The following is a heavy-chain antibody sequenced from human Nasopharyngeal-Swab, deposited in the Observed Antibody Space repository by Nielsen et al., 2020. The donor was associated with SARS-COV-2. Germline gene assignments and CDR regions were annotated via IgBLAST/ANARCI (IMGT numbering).Heavy chain of an antibody. CDR2: ICSSGST. CDR3: AGDESSDYLGLPFDD. D-gene: IGHD6-25*01. Sequence: SETLSLTCVVSGASISSRNNYWGWIRQSPGKGLEWIGTICSSGSTYNPFLKSRATMSVDTSKNQFSLKLTSVTAADTAVYYCAGDESSDYLGLPFDDWGRGTLVTVSS. J-gene: IGHJ4*02. V-gene: IGHV4-39*07. CDR1: GASISSRNNY.